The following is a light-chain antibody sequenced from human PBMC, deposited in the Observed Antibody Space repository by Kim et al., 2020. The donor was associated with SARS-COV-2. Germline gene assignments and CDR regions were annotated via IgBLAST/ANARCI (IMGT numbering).Light chain of an antibody. CDR3: SSYAGSNNLV. CDR2: EVK. J-gene: IGLJ1*01. V-gene: IGLV2-8*01. Sequence: GQSVTISGTGTSTDIGGSDYVAWYQQHPGKAPKLIIYEVKWRPSGVSDRFSGSKSAYMASLTISGLQADDEADYYCSSYAGSNNLVFGTGTKVTVL. CDR1: STDIGGSDY.